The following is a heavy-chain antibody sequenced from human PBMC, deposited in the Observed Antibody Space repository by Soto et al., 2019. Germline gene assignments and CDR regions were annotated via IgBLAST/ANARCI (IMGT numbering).Heavy chain of an antibody. CDR2: ISGSGGST. V-gene: IGHV3-23*01. J-gene: IGHJ2*01. CDR1: GFTFSSYA. CDR3: AKGYSSGCPGGYFDL. Sequence: EVQLLESGGGLVQPGGSLRLSCAASGFTFSSYAMSWVRQAPGKGLEWVSAISGSGGSTYYADSVKGRFTISRDNSKNTLDLQMNSLRADDTAVYYCAKGYSSGCPGGYFDLWGRGTLVTVSS. D-gene: IGHD6-19*01.